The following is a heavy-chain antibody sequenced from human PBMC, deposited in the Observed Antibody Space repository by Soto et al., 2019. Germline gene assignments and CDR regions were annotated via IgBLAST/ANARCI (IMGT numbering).Heavy chain of an antibody. J-gene: IGHJ6*02. CDR2: IYYSGST. V-gene: IGHV4-39*01. Sequence: SETLSLTCTVSGGSISSSSYYWGWIRQPPGKGLEWIGSIYYSGSTYYNPSLKSRVTISVDTSKNQFSLKLSSVTAADTAVYYCARHVGGYYYYYYGMDVWGQGTTVTVSS. CDR3: ARHVGGYYYYYYGMDV. CDR1: GGSISSSSYY. D-gene: IGHD3-10*01.